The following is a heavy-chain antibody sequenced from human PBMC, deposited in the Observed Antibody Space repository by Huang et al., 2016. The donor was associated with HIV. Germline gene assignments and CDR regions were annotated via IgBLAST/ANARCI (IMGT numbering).Heavy chain of an antibody. CDR3: ATGFDVFFDF. J-gene: IGHJ4*02. CDR1: DYTLTELS. V-gene: IGHV1-24*01. Sequence: QVQLVQSRAEVKKPGASVKVSCKVSDYTLTELSIHWVRQPPGKGLEWMGGFYPEIGETIYAQKFQGRVTMTEDTSTETAFMELSGLRPEDTAVYYCATGFDVFFDFWGQGTLVTVSS. D-gene: IGHD3-9*01. CDR2: FYPEIGET.